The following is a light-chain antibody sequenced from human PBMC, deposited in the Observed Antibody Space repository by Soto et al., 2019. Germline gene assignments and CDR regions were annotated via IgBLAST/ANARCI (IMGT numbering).Light chain of an antibody. V-gene: IGKV3-11*01. CDR1: QYVGTR. J-gene: IGKJ1*01. CDR3: QQRSNWPT. Sequence: EIVLTQSPATLSSSPGETATLSCRASQYVGTRLAWYQHKPGQAPRLLIYDASNRATGIPARFSGSGSGTDFTLTISSLEPEDFAVYYCQQRSNWPTFGQGTKVEI. CDR2: DAS.